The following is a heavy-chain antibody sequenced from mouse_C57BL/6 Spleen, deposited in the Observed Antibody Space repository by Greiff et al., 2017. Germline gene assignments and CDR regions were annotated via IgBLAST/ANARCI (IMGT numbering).Heavy chain of an antibody. CDR3: ARQTAQEAFDY. D-gene: IGHD3-2*02. J-gene: IGHJ2*01. Sequence: EVQVVESGGDLVKPGGSLKLSCAASGFTFSSYGMSWVRQTPDKRLEWVATISSGGSYTYYPDSVKGRFTISRDNTKNTLYLQMSSLKSEDTAMYYCARQTAQEAFDYWGQGTTLTVSS. V-gene: IGHV5-6*01. CDR2: ISSGGSYT. CDR1: GFTFSSYG.